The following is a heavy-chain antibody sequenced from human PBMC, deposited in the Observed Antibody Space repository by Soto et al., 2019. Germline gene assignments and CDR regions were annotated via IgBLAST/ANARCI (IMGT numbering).Heavy chain of an antibody. V-gene: IGHV4-30-2*01. CDR2: IYDSGSS. CDR1: GGSISSGGYS. Sequence: PSETLSLTCAVSGGSISSGGYSWSWIRQPPGKGLEWVGYIYDSGSSYYNPSLKSRVSISLDRSKNQFSLKLSSVTAADTAVYYCPRVTARLGAFDVWGQGKIVTLS. D-gene: IGHD5-18*01. CDR3: PRVTARLGAFDV. J-gene: IGHJ3*01.